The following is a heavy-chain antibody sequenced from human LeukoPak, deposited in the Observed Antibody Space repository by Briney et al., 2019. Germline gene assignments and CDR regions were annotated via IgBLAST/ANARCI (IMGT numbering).Heavy chain of an antibody. D-gene: IGHD6-13*01. CDR2: IVGDGDST. V-gene: IGHV3-23*01. J-gene: IGHJ4*02. CDR1: GFSFSSYA. CDR3: AKGPGLAAADFYFDH. Sequence: GGSLTLSCAASGFSFSSYAMSWGRPAPRERGEGGSAIVGDGDSTYHADSVKGRFTIPRHNPKTTLYQQMNSLRGGHTAVYYCAKGPGLAAADFYFDHWGQRTLLTVSS.